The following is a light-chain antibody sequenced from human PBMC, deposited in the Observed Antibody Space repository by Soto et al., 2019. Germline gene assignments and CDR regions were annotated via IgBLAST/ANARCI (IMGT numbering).Light chain of an antibody. CDR1: QTVTGNY. CDR2: GSS. V-gene: IGKV3-20*01. Sequence: EIGLTQSPGTLSLSPGERATLSCRASQTVTGNYLAWYQQKPGQSPRLLIYGSSDRATGIPDRFSGSGSGTDFTLTISRVDPEDFAVYYCQQYGSAPPYTFGQRTRLEIK. J-gene: IGKJ2*01. CDR3: QQYGSAPPYT.